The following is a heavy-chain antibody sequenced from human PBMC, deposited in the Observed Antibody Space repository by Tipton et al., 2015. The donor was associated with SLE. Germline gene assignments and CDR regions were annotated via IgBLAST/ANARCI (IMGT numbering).Heavy chain of an antibody. V-gene: IGHV4-39*07. CDR2: ISSSGST. D-gene: IGHD3-10*01. Sequence: TLSLTCNVSGGSITSSTSFWAWLRQPPGKGLEWIASISSSGSTDHNPSLRSRVSISLDTAKNQFSLRLTSATAADTAVYYCARRGRSAWFPGVWGQGTLVTVSS. CDR3: ARRGRSAWFPGV. CDR1: GGSITSSTSF. J-gene: IGHJ4*02.